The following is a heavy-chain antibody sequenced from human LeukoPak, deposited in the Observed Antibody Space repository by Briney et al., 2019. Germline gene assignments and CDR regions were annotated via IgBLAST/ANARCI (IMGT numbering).Heavy chain of an antibody. V-gene: IGHV4-59*01. CDR3: AKVRPPYQLFGYNWFDP. CDR2: IYYTGST. CDR1: NGSISSYF. Sequence: SETLSLTCTVSNGSISSYFWSWIRQPPGKGLEWIGYIYYTGSTNYNPSLNSRVTISVDTSKNQFSLKLSSVTAADTAVYYCAKVRPPYQLFGYNWFDPWGQGTLVTVSS. J-gene: IGHJ5*02. D-gene: IGHD2-2*01.